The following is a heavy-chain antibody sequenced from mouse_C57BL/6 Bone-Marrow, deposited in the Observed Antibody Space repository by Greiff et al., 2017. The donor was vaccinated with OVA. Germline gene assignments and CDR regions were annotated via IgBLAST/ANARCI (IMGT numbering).Heavy chain of an antibody. J-gene: IGHJ2*01. D-gene: IGHD2-2*01. Sequence: VQLQQSGPELVKPGASVKISCKASGYAFSSSWMNWVKQRPGKGLEWIGRIYPGDGDTNYNGKFKGKATLTADKSSSTAYMQLSSLTSEDSAVYFCARETMVTTYDYWGQGTTLTVSS. CDR3: ARETMVTTYDY. CDR2: IYPGDGDT. V-gene: IGHV1-82*01. CDR1: GYAFSSSW.